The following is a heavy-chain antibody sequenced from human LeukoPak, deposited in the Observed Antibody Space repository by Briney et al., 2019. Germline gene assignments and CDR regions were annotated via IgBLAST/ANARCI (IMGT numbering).Heavy chain of an antibody. J-gene: IGHJ4*02. CDR2: ISGSGGNT. CDR1: GITFSSYA. D-gene: IGHD5-18*01. Sequence: GGSLRLSCAASGITFSSYAMSWVRQAPGKGLEWVSGISGSGGNTHYADSVKGRFTISRDNSKNTLYLQMNSLRAEDTAVYYCAKANSYGYYFDSWGQGTLVTVSS. CDR3: AKANSYGYYFDS. V-gene: IGHV3-23*01.